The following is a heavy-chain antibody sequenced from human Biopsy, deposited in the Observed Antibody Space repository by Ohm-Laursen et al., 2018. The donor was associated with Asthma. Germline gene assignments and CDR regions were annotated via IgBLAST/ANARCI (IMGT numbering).Heavy chain of an antibody. D-gene: IGHD3-3*01. V-gene: IGHV3-30*18. CDR1: GLTFTNAW. J-gene: IGHJ3*02. CDR2: MSFDGRQT. Sequence: SLRLSCAASGLTFTNAWMNWVRQAPGRGLEWVAVMSFDGRQTYYADSVKGRFTISRGNSKNTLYLQMNSLRAEDTAVYYCAKERYYDFWSGYPIWGQGTMVTVSS. CDR3: AKERYYDFWSGYPI.